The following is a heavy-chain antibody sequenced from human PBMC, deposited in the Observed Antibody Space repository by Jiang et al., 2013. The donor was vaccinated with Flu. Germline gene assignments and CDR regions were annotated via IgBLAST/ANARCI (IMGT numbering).Heavy chain of an antibody. D-gene: IGHD2/OR15-2a*01. J-gene: IGHJ4*02. Sequence: KPTQTLTLTCSFSGFSVSATGVGVGWIRQPPGKALEWLALIYWNGENRYSPSLKSRLTITKDTSKNQVVLTMTDFFCAHKATPSSLDYFDYWGQGTLVTVSS. CDR1: GFSVSATGVG. CDR2: IYWNGEN. V-gene: IGHV2-5*01. CDR3: LDYFDY.